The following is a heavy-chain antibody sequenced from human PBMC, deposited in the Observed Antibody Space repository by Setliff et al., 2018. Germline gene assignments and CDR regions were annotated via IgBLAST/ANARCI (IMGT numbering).Heavy chain of an antibody. CDR3: ARDPRIAAAGHVDY. CDR2: ISVYNGRT. Sequence: ASVKVSCKASGYTFTSYGFSWVRQAPGQGLEWMGWISVYNGRTEYAQKFQGRVTMTTDTSTRTAYMEVTSLRSDDTAVYYCARDPRIAAAGHVDYWGQGTLVTVSS. J-gene: IGHJ4*02. V-gene: IGHV1-18*01. D-gene: IGHD6-13*01. CDR1: GYTFTSYG.